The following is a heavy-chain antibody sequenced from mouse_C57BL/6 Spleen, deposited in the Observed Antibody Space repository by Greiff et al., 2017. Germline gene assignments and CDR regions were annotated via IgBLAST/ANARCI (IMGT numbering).Heavy chain of an antibody. CDR1: GYAFSSSW. CDR3: ARNYGSSYPFDY. J-gene: IGHJ2*01. CDR2: IYPGDGDT. D-gene: IGHD1-1*01. V-gene: IGHV1-82*01. Sequence: LQESGPELVKPGASVKISCKASGYAFSSSWMNWVKQRPGKGLEWIGRIYPGDGDTNYNGKFKGKATLTADKSSSTAYMQLSSLTSEDSAVYFCARNYGSSYPFDYWGQGTTLTVSS.